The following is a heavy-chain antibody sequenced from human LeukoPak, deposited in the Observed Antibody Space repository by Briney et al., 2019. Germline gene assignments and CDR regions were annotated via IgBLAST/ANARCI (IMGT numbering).Heavy chain of an antibody. Sequence: SGPTLVKPTRTLTLTCTFSGFSLSTRGVGVGWIRQPPGKALEWLALIYWDDDKRYSPSLKSRLTITKDTSKNQVVLTMTNMDPVDTATYYCAHRPDSGYDLPPEFDYWGQGTLVTVSS. CDR1: GFSLSTRGVG. CDR3: AHRPDSGYDLPPEFDY. D-gene: IGHD5-12*01. CDR2: IYWDDDK. J-gene: IGHJ4*02. V-gene: IGHV2-5*02.